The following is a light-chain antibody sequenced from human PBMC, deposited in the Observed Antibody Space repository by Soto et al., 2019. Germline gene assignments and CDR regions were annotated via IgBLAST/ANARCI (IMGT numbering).Light chain of an antibody. CDR3: QQYGSSPRT. Sequence: ETVLTQSPGTLSLSPGERATLSCRASQSVSSSSLAWYQQRPGQAPRLLIYGTSSRATGIPDRFSGSGSGTDFTLTISRLEPEDFAVYYCQQYGSSPRTFGQGTRLEIK. CDR1: QSVSSSS. CDR2: GTS. V-gene: IGKV3-20*01. J-gene: IGKJ5*01.